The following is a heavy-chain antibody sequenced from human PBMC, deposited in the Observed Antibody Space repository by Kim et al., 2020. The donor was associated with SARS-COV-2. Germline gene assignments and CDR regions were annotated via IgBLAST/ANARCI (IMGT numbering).Heavy chain of an antibody. CDR2: ISSNGGST. V-gene: IGHV3-64D*06. D-gene: IGHD2-2*01. J-gene: IGHJ6*02. Sequence: GGSLRLSCSASGFTFSSYAMHWVRQAPGKGLEYVSAISSNGGSTYYADSVKGRFTISRDNSKNTLYLQMSSLRAEDTAVYYCVKVMDVVVPAVAYYYYGMDVWGQGTTVTVSS. CDR3: VKVMDVVVPAVAYYYYGMDV. CDR1: GFTFSSYA.